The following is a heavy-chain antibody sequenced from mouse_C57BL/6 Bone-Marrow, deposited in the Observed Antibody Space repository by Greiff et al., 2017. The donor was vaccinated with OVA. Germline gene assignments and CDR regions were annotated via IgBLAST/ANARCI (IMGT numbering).Heavy chain of an antibody. Sequence: VQLQQSGAELVKPGASVKISCKASGYAFSSYWMNWVKQRPGKGLEWIGQIYPGDGDTNYNGKFKGKATLTADKSSSTAYMQLSSLTSEDSAVYFCAREGVFMTTVVGFDYWGQGTTLTVSS. CDR2: IYPGDGDT. CDR1: GYAFSSYW. D-gene: IGHD1-1*01. CDR3: AREGVFMTTVVGFDY. J-gene: IGHJ2*01. V-gene: IGHV1-80*01.